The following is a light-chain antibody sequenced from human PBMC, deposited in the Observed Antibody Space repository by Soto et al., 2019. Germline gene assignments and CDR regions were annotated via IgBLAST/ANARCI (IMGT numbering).Light chain of an antibody. CDR2: AAS. CDR3: QRYNSAPQT. J-gene: IGKJ1*01. CDR1: RGISNY. Sequence: DIQMTQSPSSLSASVGDRVTITCRASRGISNYLAWYQQKPGRVPKLLIYAASTLQSGVPSRVSGSGSGTDFTLTISSLQPEDVGSYYCQRYNSAPQTFGQGTKVEIK. V-gene: IGKV1-27*01.